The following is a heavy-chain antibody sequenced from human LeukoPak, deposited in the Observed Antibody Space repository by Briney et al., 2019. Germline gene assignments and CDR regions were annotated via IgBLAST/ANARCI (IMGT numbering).Heavy chain of an antibody. CDR1: GGSISSYY. Sequence: PSETLSLTCTVSGGSISSYYWSWIRQPPGKGLEWIGSIYYSGSTYYNPSLKSRVTISVDTSKNQFSLKLSSVTAADTAVYYCGGSPKYYYYYYMDVWGKGTTVTVSS. V-gene: IGHV4-59*05. CDR3: GGSPKYYYYYYMDV. D-gene: IGHD2-15*01. J-gene: IGHJ6*03. CDR2: IYYSGST.